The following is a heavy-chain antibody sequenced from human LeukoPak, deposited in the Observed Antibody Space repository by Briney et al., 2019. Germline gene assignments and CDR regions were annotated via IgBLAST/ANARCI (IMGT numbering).Heavy chain of an antibody. J-gene: IGHJ6*02. D-gene: IGHD5-18*01. CDR1: GGSISSYY. CDR3: ASNVDTAMGYGMDV. V-gene: IGHV4-59*01. Sequence: SETLSLTCTVSGGSISSYYWSWIRQPPGKGLEWIGYIYYSGSTNYNPSLKSRVTISVDTSKNQFSLKLSSVTAADTAVYYCASNVDTAMGYGMDVWGQGTTVTVSS. CDR2: IYYSGST.